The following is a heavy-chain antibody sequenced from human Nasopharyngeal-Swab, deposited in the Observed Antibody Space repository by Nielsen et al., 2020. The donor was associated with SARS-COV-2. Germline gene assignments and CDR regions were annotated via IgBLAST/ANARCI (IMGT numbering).Heavy chain of an antibody. CDR2: IYYSGST. CDR3: ARVSSSTSFRTPYYFDY. V-gene: IGHV4-31*03. D-gene: IGHD2-2*01. Sequence: SETLSLTCTVSGGSISSGGNYWSWIRQHPGKGLEWIGYIYYSGSTYYNPSLKNRVTISVDTSKNQFSLKLSSVTAADTAVYYCARVSSSTSFRTPYYFDYWGQGTLVTVSS. J-gene: IGHJ4*02. CDR1: GGSISSGGNY.